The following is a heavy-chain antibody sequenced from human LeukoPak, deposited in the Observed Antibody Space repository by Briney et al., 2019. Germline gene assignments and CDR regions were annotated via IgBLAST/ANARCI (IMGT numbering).Heavy chain of an antibody. D-gene: IGHD3-22*01. V-gene: IGHV4-39*07. CDR1: GGSVSSSSYY. CDR2: IYYSGST. CDR3: ARLSPVVITSYFDY. J-gene: IGHJ4*02. Sequence: SETLSLTCTVSGGSVSSSSYYWGWIRQPPGKGLEWIGSIYYSGSTYYNPSLKSRVTISVDTSKNQFSLKLSSVTAADTAVYYCARLSPVVITSYFDYWGQGTLVTVSS.